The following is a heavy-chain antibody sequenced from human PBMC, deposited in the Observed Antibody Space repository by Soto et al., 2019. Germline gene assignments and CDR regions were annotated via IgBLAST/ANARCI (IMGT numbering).Heavy chain of an antibody. CDR1: GYTFTSYV. Sequence: ASVKVSCKASGYTFTSYVVHWLRQAPGHRLEWMGWINAGNGNTKYSQKFQGRVTITRDTSASTAYMELSSLRSEDTAVYYCATLYCSGGSCYGGYYMDVWGKGTTVTVSS. CDR3: ATLYCSGGSCYGGYYMDV. D-gene: IGHD2-15*01. V-gene: IGHV1-3*01. J-gene: IGHJ6*03. CDR2: INAGNGNT.